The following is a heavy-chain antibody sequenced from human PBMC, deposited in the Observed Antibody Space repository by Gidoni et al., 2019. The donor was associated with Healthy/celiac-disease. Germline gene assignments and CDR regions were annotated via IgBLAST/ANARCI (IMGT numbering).Heavy chain of an antibody. D-gene: IGHD5-18*01. Sequence: QVQLVQSGAEVKKPGASVKVSCKASGYTFTGYYMHWVRQAPGQGLEWMGWINPNSGGTNYAQKFQGRVTMTRDTSISTAYMELSRLRSDDTAVYYCARDPPLSGYSYGLYYWGQGTLVTVSS. CDR3: ARDPPLSGYSYGLYY. CDR2: INPNSGGT. CDR1: GYTFTGYY. J-gene: IGHJ4*02. V-gene: IGHV1-2*02.